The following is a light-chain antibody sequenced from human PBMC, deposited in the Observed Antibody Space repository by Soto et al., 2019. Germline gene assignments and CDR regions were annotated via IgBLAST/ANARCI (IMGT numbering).Light chain of an antibody. J-gene: IGLJ1*01. CDR1: SSDVGRYNY. CDR2: EVS. CDR3: SSYSTSYFYF. V-gene: IGLV2-14*01. Sequence: QSALTQPASVSGSPGQSITISCTGTSSDVGRYNYVSWYQQHPGKAPKLMIYEVSNRPSGISNRFSGSKSGSTASLTISGLRDEDEADYYCSSYSTSYFYFFGSGTKLTVL.